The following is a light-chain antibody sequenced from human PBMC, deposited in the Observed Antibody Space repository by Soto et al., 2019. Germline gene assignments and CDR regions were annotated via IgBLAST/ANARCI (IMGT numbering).Light chain of an antibody. CDR2: RAS. J-gene: IGKJ1*01. CDR1: QIISTY. Sequence: DIQMTQSTSSLSASVGDRVTISCRASQIISTYLNWYQQKPGTAPRLLISRASSVKSGVPPRFSGSGSGRDFTLTISSLRPEDIATYFCQQSYTSPPWTFGQGTKVEVK. CDR3: QQSYTSPPWT. V-gene: IGKV1-39*01.